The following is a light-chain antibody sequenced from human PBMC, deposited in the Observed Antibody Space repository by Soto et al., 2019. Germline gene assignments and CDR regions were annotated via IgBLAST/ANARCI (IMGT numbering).Light chain of an antibody. CDR2: DVS. V-gene: IGLV2-14*01. J-gene: IGLJ2*01. CDR1: SSEVGGYNY. Sequence: QSALTQPASVSGAPGQSITISCTGTSSEVGGYNYVSWYQQHPGKAPKLMIYDVSNRPSGVSNRFSGSKSGNTASLTISGLQAEDEADYYCSSYTSSSTPYVVFGGGTQLTVL. CDR3: SSYTSSSTPYVV.